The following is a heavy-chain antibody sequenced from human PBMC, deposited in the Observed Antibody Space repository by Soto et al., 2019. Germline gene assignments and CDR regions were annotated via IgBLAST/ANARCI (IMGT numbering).Heavy chain of an antibody. Sequence: QVQLVESGGGVVQPGRSLRLSCAASGFTFSSCAMHWVRQAPGKGLEWVALISYDGSNKYYADSVKGRFTSSRDNSKNPLYLQMNSLRAEDTAVYYCARDKRDLRFAEWSYYFDYWGQGTLVTVSS. J-gene: IGHJ4*02. CDR1: GFTFSSCA. CDR3: ARDKRDLRFAEWSYYFDY. V-gene: IGHV3-30-3*01. CDR2: ISYDGSNK. D-gene: IGHD3-3*01.